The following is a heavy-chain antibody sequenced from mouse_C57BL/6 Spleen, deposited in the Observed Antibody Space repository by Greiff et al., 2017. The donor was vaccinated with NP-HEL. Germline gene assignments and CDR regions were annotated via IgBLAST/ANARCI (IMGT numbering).Heavy chain of an antibody. CDR2: IYPRDGST. CDR1: GYTFTDHT. D-gene: IGHD2-2*01. Sequence: QVQLQQSDAELVKPGASVKISCKVSGYTFTDHTIHWMKQRPEQGLEWIGYIYPRDGSTKYNEKFKGKATLTADKSSSTAYMQLNSLTSEDSAVYFCARELYYGYDEYYAMDYWGQGTSVTVSS. J-gene: IGHJ4*01. V-gene: IGHV1-78*01. CDR3: ARELYYGYDEYYAMDY.